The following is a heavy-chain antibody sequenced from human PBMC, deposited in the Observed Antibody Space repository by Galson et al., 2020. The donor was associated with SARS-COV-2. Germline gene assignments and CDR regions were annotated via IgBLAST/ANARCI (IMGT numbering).Heavy chain of an antibody. V-gene: IGHV1-24*01. D-gene: IGHD6-19*01. Sequence: ASVTVSCQVSGYTLTALSMHWVRQAPGKGLEWMGGFDPEDGETIYAPTFQGRVTMTEDTSTDTAYMELSSLRSEDTAVYYCATSTAVAANYWFDPWGQGTLVTVSS. CDR2: FDPEDGET. CDR1: GYTLTALS. CDR3: ATSTAVAANYWFDP. J-gene: IGHJ5*02.